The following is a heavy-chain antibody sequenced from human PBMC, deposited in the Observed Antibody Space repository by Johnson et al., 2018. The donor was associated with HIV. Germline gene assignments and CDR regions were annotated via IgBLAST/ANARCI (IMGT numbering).Heavy chain of an antibody. V-gene: IGHV3-30*03. CDR1: GFAFSNYG. CDR3: AGLPDAFDI. CDR2: IPFDGSNI. Sequence: QEKLVESGGGLVQPGRSLKLSCAASGFAFSNYGMHWVRQAPGKGLEWVAVIPFDGSNIKYANSVKGRLTISRDNSKNTLYLQLDNLRPEDTAVYYCAGLPDAFDIWGQGTMVTVSS. J-gene: IGHJ3*02. D-gene: IGHD5-12*01.